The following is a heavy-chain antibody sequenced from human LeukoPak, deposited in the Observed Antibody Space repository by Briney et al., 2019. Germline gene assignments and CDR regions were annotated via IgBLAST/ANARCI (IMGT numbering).Heavy chain of an antibody. CDR1: GGTFSSYT. CDR2: IIPILGIA. Sequence: SVKVSYKASGGTFSSYTISWVRQAPGQGLEWMGRIIPILGIANYAQKFQGRVTITADKSTSTAYMELSSLRSEDTAVYYCARRSSSWREIDYWGQGTLVTVSS. J-gene: IGHJ4*02. CDR3: ARRSSSWREIDY. V-gene: IGHV1-69*02. D-gene: IGHD6-13*01.